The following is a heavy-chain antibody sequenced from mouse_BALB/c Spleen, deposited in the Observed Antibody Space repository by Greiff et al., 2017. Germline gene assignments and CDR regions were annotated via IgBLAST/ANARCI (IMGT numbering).Heavy chain of an antibody. J-gene: IGHJ3*01. CDR2: IYPGNVNT. Sequence: VQLQQSGPELVKPGASVRISCKASGYTFTSYYIHWVKPRPGQGLEWIGWIYPGNVNTKYNEKFKGKATLTADKSSSTAYMQLSSLTSEDSAVYFCARGDYYGSPAWFAYWGQGTLVTVSA. CDR1: GYTFTSYY. D-gene: IGHD1-1*01. CDR3: ARGDYYGSPAWFAY. V-gene: IGHV1S56*01.